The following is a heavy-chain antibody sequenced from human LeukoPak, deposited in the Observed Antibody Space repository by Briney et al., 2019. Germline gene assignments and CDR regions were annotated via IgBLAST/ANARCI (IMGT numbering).Heavy chain of an antibody. V-gene: IGHV3-53*01. CDR1: GFTVSSNY. CDR3: GRESDRHHDLWSGYLALDY. Sequence: GGSLRLSCAASGFTVSSNYMSWVRQAPGKGLEWVSVIYSGGSTYYADSVKGRFTISRHNSKNTLYLQMNSLRAEDTAVYYCGRESDRHHDLWSGYLALDYWGQGTRVTVSS. CDR2: IYSGGST. J-gene: IGHJ4*02. D-gene: IGHD3-3*01.